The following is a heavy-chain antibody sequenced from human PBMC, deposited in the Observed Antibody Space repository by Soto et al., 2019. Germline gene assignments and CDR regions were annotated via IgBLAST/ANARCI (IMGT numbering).Heavy chain of an antibody. CDR2: INSDGST. CDR1: GFTVGSNY. J-gene: IGHJ6*03. V-gene: IGHV3-66*01. CDR3: AREKYCTIVLCHSHMDV. D-gene: IGHD2-8*01. Sequence: PGGSLRLSCAASGFTVGSNYMIWVRQAPGKGLEWVSVINSDGSTHYADSVKGRFTISRDNSKNTLYLQMNSLRAEDTSVYYCAREKYCTIVLCHSHMDVWGKGTTVTVSS.